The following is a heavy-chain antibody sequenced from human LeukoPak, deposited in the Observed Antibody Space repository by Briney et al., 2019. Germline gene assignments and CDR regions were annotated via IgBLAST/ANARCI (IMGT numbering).Heavy chain of an antibody. J-gene: IGHJ4*02. CDR3: ARSGGSSWSYEFDY. V-gene: IGHV1-18*04. CDR2: ISAYNGNT. D-gene: IGHD6-13*01. Sequence: ASVKVSCKASGYTFTGYYMHWVRQAPGQGLEWMGWISAYNGNTNYAQKLQGRVTMTTDTSTSTAYMELRSLRSDDTAVYYCARSGGSSWSYEFDYWGQGTLVTVSS. CDR1: GYTFTGYY.